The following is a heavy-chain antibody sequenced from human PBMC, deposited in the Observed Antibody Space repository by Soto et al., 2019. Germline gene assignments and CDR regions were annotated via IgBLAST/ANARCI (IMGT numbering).Heavy chain of an antibody. CDR2: IKQDGSEK. V-gene: IGHV3-7*05. CDR3: ARLRWEVLAATYFDY. CDR1: GFTFSSHW. J-gene: IGHJ4*02. Sequence: EVQLVESGGGLVQPGGSLRLSCAASGFTFSSHWMSWVREAPGKGLEWVANIKQDGSEKYYVDSVKGRFTISRDNAKNSLYLQMNSLRAADTAVYYCARLRWEVLAATYFDYWGQGTLVTVSS. D-gene: IGHD2-15*01.